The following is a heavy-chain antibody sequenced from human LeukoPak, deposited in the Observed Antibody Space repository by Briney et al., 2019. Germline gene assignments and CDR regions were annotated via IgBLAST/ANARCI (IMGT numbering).Heavy chain of an antibody. V-gene: IGHV3-21*01. CDR1: GFSFSDYD. CDR2: ISGRSSHV. J-gene: IGHJ4*02. D-gene: IGHD3-16*01. CDR3: GRAFPPLRTASAGDL. Sequence: GGSLRLSCSASGFSFSDYDMNWFRQAPGKGLEWISSISGRSSHVYYGDSVKGRFSISRDNAMNSVFLRMNSLGVDDTAVYYCGRAFPPLRTASAGDLWGQGTLVTVSS.